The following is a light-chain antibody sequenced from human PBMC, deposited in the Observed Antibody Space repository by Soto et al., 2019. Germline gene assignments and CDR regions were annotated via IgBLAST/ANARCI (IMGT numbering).Light chain of an antibody. V-gene: IGLV2-14*01. J-gene: IGLJ3*02. Sequence: QSALTQPASVSGSPGQSITISCTGTSSDVGTYKYVSWYQQLPGKAPKLMIYEVSNRPSGVSNRFSGSKSGNTASLAISNLQSEDEADYYCAAWDGNLNGWLFGGGTKLTVL. CDR1: SSDVGTYKY. CDR2: EVS. CDR3: AAWDGNLNGWL.